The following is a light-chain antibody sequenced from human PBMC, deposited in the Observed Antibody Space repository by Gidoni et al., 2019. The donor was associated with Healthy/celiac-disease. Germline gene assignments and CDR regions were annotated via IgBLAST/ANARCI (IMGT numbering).Light chain of an antibody. CDR3: SSYTSRSSWV. CDR1: SSDVGGYNY. V-gene: IGLV2-14*03. Sequence: QSALTQPASVSGSPGQSITISCTGTSSDVGGYNYVSWYQHHPGKAPKLIIFSVSNRPSGVSSRFSGSKSGNTASLTISGLQAEDEADYYCSSYTSRSSWVFGGGTKLTVL. J-gene: IGLJ3*02. CDR2: SVS.